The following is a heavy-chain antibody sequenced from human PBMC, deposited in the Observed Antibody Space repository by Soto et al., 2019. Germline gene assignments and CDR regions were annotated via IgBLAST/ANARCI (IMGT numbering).Heavy chain of an antibody. D-gene: IGHD1-26*01. Sequence: KVSCQAYSYSFTLPDVNWVRQAPGQGPEWMGWMNPNSGETGYAQIFQGRVKMTRDTSISTAYLEVSSLRSGDTAIYFCARGIVGGSTRAFDLWGQGTMVTVSS. CDR3: ARGIVGGSTRAFDL. CDR2: MNPNSGET. J-gene: IGHJ3*01. V-gene: IGHV1-8*01. CDR1: SYSFTLPD.